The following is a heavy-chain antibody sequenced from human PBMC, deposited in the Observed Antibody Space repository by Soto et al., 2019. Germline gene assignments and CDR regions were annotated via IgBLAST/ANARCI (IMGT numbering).Heavy chain of an antibody. D-gene: IGHD3-22*01. V-gene: IGHV3-33*01. CDR2: IWYDGSNK. CDR3: ATEGKDDSVKGGFDN. J-gene: IGHJ4*02. Sequence: QVQLVESGGGVVQPGRSLRLSCAASGFRFSSYGMNWVRQSLGKGLEWVAVIWYDGSNKFYGNSVKGRFTISRDNSRNTLYLQINSLRDEDTAVYYCATEGKDDSVKGGFDNWGQGTLVTVSS. CDR1: GFRFSSYG.